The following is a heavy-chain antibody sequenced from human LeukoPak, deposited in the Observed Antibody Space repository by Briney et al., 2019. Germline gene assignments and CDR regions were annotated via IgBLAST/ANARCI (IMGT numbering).Heavy chain of an antibody. D-gene: IGHD3-3*01. CDR2: ISGSGGST. V-gene: IGHV3-23*01. CDR1: GFTFSSYA. Sequence: RGSLRLSCAASGFTFSSYAMSWVRQAPGKGLEWVSAISGSGGSTYYADSVKGRFTISRDNSKNTLYLQMNSLRAEDTAVYYCAKTEYYDFWSGYYPHFDYWGQGTLVTVSS. CDR3: AKTEYYDFWSGYYPHFDY. J-gene: IGHJ4*02.